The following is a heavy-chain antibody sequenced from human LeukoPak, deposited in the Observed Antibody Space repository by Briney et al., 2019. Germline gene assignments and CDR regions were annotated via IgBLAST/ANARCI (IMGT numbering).Heavy chain of an antibody. CDR3: ARSGSGSGSYYSSAYYYYGMDV. Sequence: SETLSLTCTVSGGSISGYYWSWIRQPPGKGLEWIGYMYYSGSTNYNPSLKSRVTISVDMSQNQFSLKLSSVTAADTAVYYCARSGSGSGSYYSSAYYYYGMDVWGQGTTVTV. J-gene: IGHJ6*02. CDR1: GGSISGYY. V-gene: IGHV4-59*01. CDR2: MYYSGST. D-gene: IGHD3-10*01.